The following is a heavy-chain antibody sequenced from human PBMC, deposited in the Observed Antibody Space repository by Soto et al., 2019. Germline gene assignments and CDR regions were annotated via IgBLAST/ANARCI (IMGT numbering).Heavy chain of an antibody. V-gene: IGHV3-74*03. D-gene: IGHD2-15*01. J-gene: IGHJ4*02. CDR1: GLPLSSSW. CDR3: VRELGGTHDY. Sequence: GTRRLSCAASGLPLSSSWMHWARQAPGKGLVWASRVSPEGFTTYAASVEGRFTISRDDAKNTLYLYMHSLRGEDTAMYFCVRELGGTHDYWGQGALATVSS. CDR2: VSPEGFT.